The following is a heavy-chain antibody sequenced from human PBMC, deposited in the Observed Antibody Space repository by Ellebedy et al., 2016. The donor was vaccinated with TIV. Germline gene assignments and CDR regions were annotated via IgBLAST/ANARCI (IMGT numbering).Heavy chain of an antibody. Sequence: SETLSPTXTVPGDSVSSTKYYWAWIRQSPGKGLEWIGSLYYIGSMYYNPSLKARVTKSADTSKNQSSLRLSSVTPADTAFYYCATGTDTLYDPFDNWGQGTLVTVSS. CDR3: ATGTDTLYDPFDN. V-gene: IGHV4-39*01. CDR2: LYYIGSM. CDR1: GDSVSSTKYY. D-gene: IGHD1-7*01. J-gene: IGHJ4*02.